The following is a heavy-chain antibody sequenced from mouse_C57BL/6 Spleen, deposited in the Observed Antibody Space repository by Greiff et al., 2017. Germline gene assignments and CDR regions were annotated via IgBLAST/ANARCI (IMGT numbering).Heavy chain of an antibody. D-gene: IGHD2-3*01. V-gene: IGHV1-63*01. CDR3: ARGEDGYYVFAY. CDR1: GYTFTNYW. J-gene: IGHJ3*01. Sequence: QVQLQQSGAELVRPGTSVKMSCKASGYTFTNYWLGWAKQRPGHGLEWIGDIYPGGGYTNYNEKFKGKATLTADKSSSTAYMQFSSLTSEDSAIYYCARGEDGYYVFAYWGQGTLVTVSA. CDR2: IYPGGGYT.